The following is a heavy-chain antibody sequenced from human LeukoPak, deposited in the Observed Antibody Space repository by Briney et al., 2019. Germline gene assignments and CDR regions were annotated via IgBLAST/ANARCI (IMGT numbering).Heavy chain of an antibody. V-gene: IGHV3-30-3*01. J-gene: IGHJ4*02. CDR2: ISYDGSNK. CDR1: GFTFSRYA. D-gene: IGHD2-2*01. CDR3: ARDHPIGYCSSTSCYVFDY. Sequence: GALRLSCAASGFTFSRYAMHWVRQAPGKGLEWVAVISYDGSNKYYADSVKGRFTISRDKSKNTLCLQMNSLRAEDTAVYYCARDHPIGYCSSTSCYVFDYWGQGTLVTVSS.